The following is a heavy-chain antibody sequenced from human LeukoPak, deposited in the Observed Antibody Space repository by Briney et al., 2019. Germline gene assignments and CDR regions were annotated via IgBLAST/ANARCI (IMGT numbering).Heavy chain of an antibody. CDR3: ARVTVAGLLNY. D-gene: IGHD6-19*01. V-gene: IGHV3-53*01. CDR1: GFTVSSNY. J-gene: IGHJ4*02. Sequence: GGSLRLSCAASGFTVSSNYKSWVRQAPGKGLEWVSVIYSGGSTYYADSVKGRFTISRDNSKNTLYLQMNSLRAEDTAVYYCARVTVAGLLNYWGQGTLVTASS. CDR2: IYSGGST.